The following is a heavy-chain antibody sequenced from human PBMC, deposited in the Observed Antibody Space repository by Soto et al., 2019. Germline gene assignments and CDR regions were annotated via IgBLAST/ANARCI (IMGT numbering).Heavy chain of an antibody. J-gene: IGHJ5*02. CDR3: ARFMLVIVVTDGGWFDP. V-gene: IGHV4-31*03. Sequence: QVQLQESGPGLVKPSQTLSLTCTVSGGSISSGGYYWSWIRQHPGKGLEWIGYIYCSGSTYYNPSLKSRVTISVDTSKNQFSLKLSSVTAADTAVYYCARFMLVIVVTDGGWFDPWGQGTLVTVSS. D-gene: IGHD2-15*01. CDR2: IYCSGST. CDR1: GGSISSGGYY.